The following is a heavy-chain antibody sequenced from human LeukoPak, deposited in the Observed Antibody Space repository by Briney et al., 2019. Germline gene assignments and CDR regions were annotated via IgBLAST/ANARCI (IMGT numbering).Heavy chain of an antibody. CDR3: ARDLGGPDY. CDR1: GFTLSNFG. J-gene: IGHJ4*02. V-gene: IGHV3-30*15. CDR2: ISYDGSEK. D-gene: IGHD3-16*01. Sequence: PGRSLRLSCAASGFTLSNFGMQWVRQAPGKGLEWVAIISYDGSEKYYADSVKGRFTISRDNSKNTLYLQMSSLRTNDTAVYFCARDLGGPDYWGQGTLATVSS.